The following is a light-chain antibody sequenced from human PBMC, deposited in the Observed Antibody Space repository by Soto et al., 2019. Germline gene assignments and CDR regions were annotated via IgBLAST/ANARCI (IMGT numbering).Light chain of an antibody. Sequence: ETVLTQSPGTLSLSPGERATLSCRASQTIRSNYLAWYRQTPGQPPRLLIYGAYNRATGIADSFSGSGSGTDFTLIIISLETEEVALYYCQQYGSSPWTFGQGTKVEIK. CDR3: QQYGSSPWT. CDR1: QTIRSNY. V-gene: IGKV3-20*01. J-gene: IGKJ1*01. CDR2: GAY.